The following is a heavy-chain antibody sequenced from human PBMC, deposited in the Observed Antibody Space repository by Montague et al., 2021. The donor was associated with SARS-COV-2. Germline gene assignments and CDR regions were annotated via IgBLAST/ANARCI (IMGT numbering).Heavy chain of an antibody. CDR2: IYYSGST. Sequence: SETLSLTCTVSGGSISSSSYYWGWIRQPPGKGLEWIGSIYYSGSTYYNPSLKSRVTISVDTSKNQFSLKLSSVTAADTAVYYCARLPDLLLWFGEAIDYWGQGTLVTVSS. CDR1: GGSISSSSYY. J-gene: IGHJ4*02. D-gene: IGHD3-10*01. V-gene: IGHV4-39*01. CDR3: ARLPDLLLWFGEAIDY.